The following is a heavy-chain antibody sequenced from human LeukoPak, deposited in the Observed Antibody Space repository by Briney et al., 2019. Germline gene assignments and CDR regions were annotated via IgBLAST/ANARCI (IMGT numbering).Heavy chain of an antibody. V-gene: IGHV3-7*03. CDR3: ARDGSLGPGYFDY. J-gene: IGHJ4*02. CDR2: IKQDGSEK. D-gene: IGHD1-14*01. CDR1: GFTFSSYW. Sequence: GSLRLSCAASGFTFSSYWMSWVRQAPGKGLEWVANIKQDGSEKYYVDSVKGRFTISRDNAKNSLYLQMNSLRAEDTAVYYCARDGSLGPGYFDYWGQGTLVTVSS.